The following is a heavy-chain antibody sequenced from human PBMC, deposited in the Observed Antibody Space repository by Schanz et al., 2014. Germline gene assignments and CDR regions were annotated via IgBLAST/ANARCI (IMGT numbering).Heavy chain of an antibody. CDR1: GFTFSNHA. Sequence: VQLVESGGGLVQPGGSLRLSCETSGFTFSNHAMSWVRQAPGKGLEWVSGIGGSGGSTDYADSVKGRFTISRDNSKNTVHLQMNSLRAEDTAVYFCAKDRWRATVMVDAFDIWGQGTKVTVSS. D-gene: IGHD4-4*01. CDR3: AKDRWRATVMVDAFDI. J-gene: IGHJ3*02. V-gene: IGHV3-23*04. CDR2: IGGSGGST.